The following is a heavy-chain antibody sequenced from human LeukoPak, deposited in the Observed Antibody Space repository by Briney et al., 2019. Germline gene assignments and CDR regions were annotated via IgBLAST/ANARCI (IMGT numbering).Heavy chain of an antibody. Sequence: SETLSLTCAVYGGSFSGYYWSWIRQPPGKGLEWIGEINHSGSTNYNPSLKSRVAISVDTSKNQFSLKLSSVTAADTAVYYCARTSIYYDSSGYRSWGQGTLVTVSS. CDR2: INHSGST. V-gene: IGHV4-34*01. CDR1: GGSFSGYY. D-gene: IGHD3-22*01. CDR3: ARTSIYYDSSGYRS. J-gene: IGHJ5*02.